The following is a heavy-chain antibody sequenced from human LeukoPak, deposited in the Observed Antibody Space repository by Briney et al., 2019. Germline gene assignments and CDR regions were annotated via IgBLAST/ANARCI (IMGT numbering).Heavy chain of an antibody. Sequence: SETLSLTCTVSGGSISSYYWSWIRQPPGKGLEWIGYIYYSGSTNYDPSLKSRVTISVDTSKNQFSLKLSSVTAADTAVYYCAREYCSGGSCYSVAFDIWGQGTMVTVSS. D-gene: IGHD2-15*01. CDR3: AREYCSGGSCYSVAFDI. J-gene: IGHJ3*02. CDR2: IYYSGST. CDR1: GGSISSYY. V-gene: IGHV4-59*01.